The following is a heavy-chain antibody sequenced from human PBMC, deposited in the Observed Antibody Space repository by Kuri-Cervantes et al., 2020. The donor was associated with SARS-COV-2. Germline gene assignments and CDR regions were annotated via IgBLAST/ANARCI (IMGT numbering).Heavy chain of an antibody. CDR2: ISGSGGST. CDR1: GFTFSDYY. V-gene: IGHV3-23*01. Sequence: GGSLRLSCAASGFTFSDYYMNWVRQAPGKGLEWVSAISGSGGSTYYADSVKGRFTISRDNSKNTLYLQMNSLRAEDTAVYYCAKDLGDYGMDVWGQGTTVTVSS. J-gene: IGHJ6*02. D-gene: IGHD3-16*01. CDR3: AKDLGDYGMDV.